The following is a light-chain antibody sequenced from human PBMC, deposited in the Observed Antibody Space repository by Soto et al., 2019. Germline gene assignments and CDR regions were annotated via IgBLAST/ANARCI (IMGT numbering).Light chain of an antibody. J-gene: IGKJ3*01. Sequence: IVLTQSPGTLSLSPGERATLSCRASQSVRTGYLAWYQQKPGQAPRLLIYGASNRATGIPDRFSGSGSGTDFTLTISRLEPEDFAVYYCQQYGSSPLFTFGPGTKVDIK. V-gene: IGKV3-20*01. CDR1: QSVRTGY. CDR2: GAS. CDR3: QQYGSSPLFT.